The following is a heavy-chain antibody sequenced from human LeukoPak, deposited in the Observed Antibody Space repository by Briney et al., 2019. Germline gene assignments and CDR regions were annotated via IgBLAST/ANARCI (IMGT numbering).Heavy chain of an antibody. D-gene: IGHD2-15*01. J-gene: IGHJ4*02. V-gene: IGHV4-4*07. Sequence: SETLSLTCTVSGGSISSYYWSWIRQPAGKGLEWIGRNYTSGSTNYNPSLKSRVTMSVDTSKNQFSLKLSSVTAADTAVYYCARGAPKQVGGGSCYFFDCWGQGTLVTVSS. CDR3: ARGAPKQVGGGSCYFFDC. CDR2: NYTSGST. CDR1: GGSISSYY.